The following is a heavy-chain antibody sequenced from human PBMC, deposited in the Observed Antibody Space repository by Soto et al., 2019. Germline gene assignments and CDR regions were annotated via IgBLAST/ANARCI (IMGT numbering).Heavy chain of an antibody. D-gene: IGHD2-21*01. V-gene: IGHV1-18*01. CDR3: ARDHPSGCGRDVFYI. J-gene: IGHJ3*02. CDR2: ISAYNGNT. Sequence: ASVKVSCKASGYTFTSYGITWVRQAPGQGLEWMGWISAYNGNTNYAQKLQARVTMTTDTSTSTAYMELRSLRSDDTAVYYCARDHPSGCGRDVFYICGQGTFVIVSS. CDR1: GYTFTSYG.